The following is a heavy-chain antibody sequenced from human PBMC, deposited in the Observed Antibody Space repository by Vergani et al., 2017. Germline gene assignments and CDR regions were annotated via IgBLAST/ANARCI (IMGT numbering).Heavy chain of an antibody. V-gene: IGHV3-48*01. CDR3: ASDAPAYCSGGSCYSSDYYYGMDV. D-gene: IGHD2-15*01. J-gene: IGHJ6*02. CDR2: ISSSSSTI. CDR1: GFTFSSYS. Sequence: EVQLVESGGGLVQPGGSLRLSCAASGFTFSSYSMNWVRQAPGKGLEWVSYISSSSSTIYYADSVKGRFTISRDNAKNSLYLQMNSLRAEDTAVYYCASDAPAYCSGGSCYSSDYYYGMDVWGQGTTVTVSS.